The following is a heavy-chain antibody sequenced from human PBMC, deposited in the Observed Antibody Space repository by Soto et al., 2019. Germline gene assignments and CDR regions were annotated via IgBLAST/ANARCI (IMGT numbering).Heavy chain of an antibody. J-gene: IGHJ4*02. CDR3: ARAAAAAFYFDY. CDR1: GGSISSYY. Sequence: PSETLSLTCTVSGGSISSYYWSWIRQPPGKGLEWIGNIFYSGSTNYNPSLKSRLTISVDTSKNQFSLKLSSVAAADTAVYYCARAAAAAFYFDYWGQGTLVTVSS. CDR2: IFYSGST. V-gene: IGHV4-59*08. D-gene: IGHD6-13*01.